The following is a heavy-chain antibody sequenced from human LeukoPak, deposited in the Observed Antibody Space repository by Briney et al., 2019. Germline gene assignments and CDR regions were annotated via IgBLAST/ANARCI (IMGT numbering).Heavy chain of an antibody. CDR2: ISWDGGLT. CDR1: GFTFDDYA. CDR3: AKSPSGGIFGATDS. D-gene: IGHD3-3*01. V-gene: IGHV3-43D*03. Sequence: GGSLRLSCAASGFTFDDYAMHWVRQAPGKGLEWVSLISWDGGLTYYADSMEGRFTISRDNSKNSLYLQMNSLRTEDTALYYCAKSPSGGIFGATDSWGQGTLVTVSS. J-gene: IGHJ4*02.